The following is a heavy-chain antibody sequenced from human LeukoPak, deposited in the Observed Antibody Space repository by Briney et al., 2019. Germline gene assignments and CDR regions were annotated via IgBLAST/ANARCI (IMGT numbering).Heavy chain of an antibody. CDR3: AKAQSRHYYDSSGSLNAFDI. J-gene: IGHJ3*02. V-gene: IGHV3-23*01. D-gene: IGHD3-22*01. CDR2: ISVSGNT. CDR1: GFTLSSYA. Sequence: GGSLRPSCAASGFTLSSYAMSWVRQGPGKGLEWVSAISVSGNTYHADSVKGRFTISRDNSKNTLYLQMNSLGAEDTAVYYCAKAQSRHYYDSSGSLNAFDIWGQGTMVTVSS.